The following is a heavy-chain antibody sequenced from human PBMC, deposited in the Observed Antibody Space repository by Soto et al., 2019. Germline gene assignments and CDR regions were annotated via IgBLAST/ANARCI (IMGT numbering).Heavy chain of an antibody. CDR3: ATDLGIAADGAFDY. Sequence: ASVKVSCKVSGYTLTELSMHWVRQAPGKGLEWMGGFDPEDGETIYAQKFQGRVTMTEDTSTDTAYMELSSLRSEDTAVYYCATDLGIAADGAFDYWGQGTRVTVSS. J-gene: IGHJ4*02. CDR2: FDPEDGET. D-gene: IGHD6-25*01. V-gene: IGHV1-24*01. CDR1: GYTLTELS.